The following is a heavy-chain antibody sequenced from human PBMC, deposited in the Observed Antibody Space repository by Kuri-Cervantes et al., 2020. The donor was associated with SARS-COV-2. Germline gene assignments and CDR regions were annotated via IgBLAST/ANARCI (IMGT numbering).Heavy chain of an antibody. CDR2: IRYDGSNK. Sequence: GESLKISCAASGFTFSSYGMHWVRQAPGKGLEWVAFIRYDGSNKYYADSVKGRFTISRDNSKNTLYLQMNSLRAEDTAVYYCATAPAVVAANWFDPWGQGTLVTVSS. D-gene: IGHD2-15*01. J-gene: IGHJ5*02. CDR1: GFTFSSYG. V-gene: IGHV3-30*02. CDR3: ATAPAVVAANWFDP.